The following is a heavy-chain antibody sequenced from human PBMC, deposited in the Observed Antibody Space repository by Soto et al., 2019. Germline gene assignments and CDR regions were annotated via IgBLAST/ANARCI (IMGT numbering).Heavy chain of an antibody. V-gene: IGHV3-66*01. Sequence: EVQLVESGGDLVQPGGSLRLSCAASGFTVSNNYINWVRQAPGKGLEWVSVIYSGGSTYYADSVKGRFTISRDNSKNTLYLQMNSLRAEDTAVYYCARGGPPTSNWFDPWGQGTLVTVSS. J-gene: IGHJ5*02. CDR1: GFTVSNNY. CDR3: ARGGPPTSNWFDP. CDR2: IYSGGST. D-gene: IGHD1-26*01.